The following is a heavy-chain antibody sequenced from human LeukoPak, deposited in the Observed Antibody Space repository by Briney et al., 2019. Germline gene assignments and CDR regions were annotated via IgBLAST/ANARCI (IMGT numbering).Heavy chain of an antibody. Sequence: SETLSLTCTVSGGSISSSSYYWGWIRQPPGKGLEWIGSIYYSARTYYNPSLKSRVTISGDTSKNQFSLRLSSVAAADTAVYYCARSERYSSGWYFYFDYWGQGTLVTVSS. V-gene: IGHV4-39*07. CDR3: ARSERYSSGWYFYFDY. CDR2: IYYSART. J-gene: IGHJ4*02. CDR1: GGSISSSSYY. D-gene: IGHD6-19*01.